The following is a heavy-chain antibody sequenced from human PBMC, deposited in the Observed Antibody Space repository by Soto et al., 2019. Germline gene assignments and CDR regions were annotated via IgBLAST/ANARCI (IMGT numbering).Heavy chain of an antibody. Sequence: GGSLRLSCAASGFTFSSYAMSWVRQAPGKGLEWVSAISGSGGSTYYADSVKGRFTISRDNSKNTLYLQMNSLRAEDTALYYCFKVCGDYSDAFSIWGQGTMVPVSS. CDR3: FKVCGDYSDAFSI. V-gene: IGHV3-23*01. D-gene: IGHD4-17*01. J-gene: IGHJ3*02. CDR1: GFTFSSYA. CDR2: ISGSGGST.